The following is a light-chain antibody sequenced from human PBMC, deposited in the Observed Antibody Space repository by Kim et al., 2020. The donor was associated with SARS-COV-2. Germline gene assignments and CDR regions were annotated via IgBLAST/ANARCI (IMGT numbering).Light chain of an antibody. CDR1: KLGDKY. J-gene: IGLJ3*02. Sequence: SYELTQPPSVSVSPGQTASITCPGDKLGDKYACWYQQKPGQSPVLVIYRDNQRPSGIPERFSGSNSGNTATLTISGTQAMDEADYYCQAWDSSTWVFGGG. V-gene: IGLV3-1*01. CDR3: QAWDSSTWV. CDR2: RDN.